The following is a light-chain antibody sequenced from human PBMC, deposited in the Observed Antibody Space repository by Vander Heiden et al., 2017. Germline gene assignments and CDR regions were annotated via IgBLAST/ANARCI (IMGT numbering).Light chain of an antibody. J-gene: IGKJ4*01. CDR1: QSISSS. V-gene: IGKV3-11*01. CDR3: QQRFNWPPLT. CDR2: DAS. Sequence: EIVLTQSPATLSLPPGDRVTLPCRASQSISSSLAWYQQTPGQAPRLLIHDASKGATGIPARFSGSGSGTDFTLTISSLEPEDFAVYYCQQRFNWPPLTFGGGTKVEI.